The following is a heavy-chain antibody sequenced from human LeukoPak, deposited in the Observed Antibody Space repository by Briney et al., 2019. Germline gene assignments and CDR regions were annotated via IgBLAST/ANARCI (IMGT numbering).Heavy chain of an antibody. D-gene: IGHD5-12*01. V-gene: IGHV4-4*02. CDR1: GDSMSSGAR. J-gene: IGHJ4*02. CDR2: IYHSGST. Sequence: PSETLSLTCTVSGDSMSSGARWSWVRQSPGKVLEWIGEIYHSGSTNYNPSLRGRVTLSVDNSNNHFSLDLSSVTAADTAFYYCARRGYSGNEAYFAYWGQGTLVTVSS. CDR3: ARRGYSGNEAYFAY.